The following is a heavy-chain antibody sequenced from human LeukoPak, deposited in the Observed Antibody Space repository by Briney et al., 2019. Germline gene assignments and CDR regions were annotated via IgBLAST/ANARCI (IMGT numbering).Heavy chain of an antibody. V-gene: IGHV3-48*01. D-gene: IGHD4-17*01. J-gene: IGHJ4*02. CDR3: AKDSSVPYGITE. CDR2: ISSSSSTI. CDR1: GFTFSSYS. Sequence: GGSLRLSCAASGFTFSSYSMNWVRQAPGRGLEWVSYISSSSSTIYYADSVKGRFTISRDNAKNSLYLQMNSLRAEDTALYYCAKDSSVPYGITEWGQGTLVTVSS.